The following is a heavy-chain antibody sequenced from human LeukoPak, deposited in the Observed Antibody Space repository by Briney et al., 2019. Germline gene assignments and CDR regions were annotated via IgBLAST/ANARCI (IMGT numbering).Heavy chain of an antibody. D-gene: IGHD3-10*01. Sequence: MTGGSLRLSCAASGFTFSDYYMSWIRQAPGKGLEWVSYISSSSSYTNYADSVKGRFTISRDNAKNSLYLQMNSLRAEDTAVYYCARDGGGGSGSYYYYFDYWGQGTLSPSPQ. CDR3: ARDGGGGSGSYYYYFDY. V-gene: IGHV3-11*05. J-gene: IGHJ4*02. CDR2: ISSSSSYT. CDR1: GFTFSDYY.